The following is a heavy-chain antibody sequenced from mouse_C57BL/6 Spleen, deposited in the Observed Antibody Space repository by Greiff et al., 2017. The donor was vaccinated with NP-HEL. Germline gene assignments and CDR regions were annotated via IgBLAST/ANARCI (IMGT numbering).Heavy chain of an antibody. CDR2: IYPRDGST. J-gene: IGHJ2*01. Sequence: QVQLQQSDAELVKPGASVKISCKVSGYTFTDHTIHWMKQRPEQGLEGIGYIYPRDGSTKYNEKFKGKATLTADKSSSTAYMQLNSLTSEDSAVYFCARDAYDGSYGRFGDYWGQGTTLTVSS. CDR1: GYTFTDHT. V-gene: IGHV1-78*01. CDR3: ARDAYDGSYGRFGDY. D-gene: IGHD2-3*01.